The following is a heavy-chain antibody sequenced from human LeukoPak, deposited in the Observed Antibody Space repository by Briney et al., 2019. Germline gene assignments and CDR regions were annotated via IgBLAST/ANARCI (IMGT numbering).Heavy chain of an antibody. CDR2: INWNGGST. J-gene: IGHJ4*02. CDR1: GFTFDDYG. V-gene: IGHV3-20*04. D-gene: IGHD3-22*01. CDR3: VRDASPTYYYDSSGYYYGNY. Sequence: GGSLRLSCAASGFTFDDYGMSWVRQAPGKGLEWVSGINWNGGSTGYADSVKGRFTISRDNAKKSLYLQMNSLRAEDTALYYCVRDASPTYYYDSSGYYYGNYWGQGTLVTVSS.